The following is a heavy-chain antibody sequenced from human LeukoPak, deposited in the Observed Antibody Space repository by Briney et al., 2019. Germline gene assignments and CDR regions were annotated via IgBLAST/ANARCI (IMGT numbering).Heavy chain of an antibody. CDR3: ARSDGGVLYCGEDCYLDL. J-gene: IGHJ4*02. CDR2: IYRGEKT. V-gene: IGHV3-66*01. Sequence: GGSLRLSCEASGFGVSSNYINWVRQAPGKGLEWVSVIYRGEKTYYADSVEGRFNISRDSSKNTVFLQMNSLRAEDTAIYYCARSDGGVLYCGEDCYLDLWGQGTLVTVSS. D-gene: IGHD2-21*02. CDR1: GFGVSSNY.